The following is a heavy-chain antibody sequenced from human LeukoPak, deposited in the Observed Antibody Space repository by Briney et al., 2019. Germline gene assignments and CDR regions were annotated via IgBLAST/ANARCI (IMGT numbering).Heavy chain of an antibody. D-gene: IGHD5-18*01. CDR3: ARVSGYSYGYPFDY. J-gene: IGHJ4*02. V-gene: IGHV4-59*01. CDR1: GGYISNYY. Sequence: SEILSLTCTVSGGYISNYYWSWIRQPPGKGLGWGGYIEYSGRTTYTPSLQSRLTLSVDTSKNQFSLKLSSVTAADTAMYYCARVSGYSYGYPFDYWGQGTLVTVSS. CDR2: IEYSGRT.